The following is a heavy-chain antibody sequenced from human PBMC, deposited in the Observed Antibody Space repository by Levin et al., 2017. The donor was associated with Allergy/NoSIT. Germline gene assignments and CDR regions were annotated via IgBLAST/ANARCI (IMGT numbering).Heavy chain of an antibody. V-gene: IGHV3-23*01. Sequence: QPGGSLRLSCAASGFTFSTYAMSWVRQAPGKGLEWVSAISESGASANYADSVKGRIIISRDNSQKTLSLQLNSLRVEDTAVYYCAKGRPCSEGSCYRGFDSWGQGALVIVSS. CDR1: GFTFSTYA. CDR2: ISESGASA. CDR3: AKGRPCSEGSCYRGFDS. D-gene: IGHD2-15*01. J-gene: IGHJ4*02.